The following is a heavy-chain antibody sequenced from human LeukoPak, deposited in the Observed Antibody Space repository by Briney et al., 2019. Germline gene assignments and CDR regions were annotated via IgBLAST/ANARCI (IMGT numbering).Heavy chain of an antibody. D-gene: IGHD6-19*01. J-gene: IGHJ4*02. CDR1: GFTLSSYW. CDR3: ARDALIAVAGPVVFDY. Sequence: GGSLRLSCAVSGFTLSSYWMSWVRQAPGKGMEWVAKIKQDGSEKHYVDSVKGRFTISRDNAKNSLYLQMNSLRAEDTAVYYCARDALIAVAGPVVFDYWGQGTLVTVSS. CDR2: IKQDGSEK. V-gene: IGHV3-7*01.